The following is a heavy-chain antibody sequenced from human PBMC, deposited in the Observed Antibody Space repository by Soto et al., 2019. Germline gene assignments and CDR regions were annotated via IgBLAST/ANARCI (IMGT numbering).Heavy chain of an antibody. Sequence: SETLSLTCTVSGGSIISYYWSWILQPPGKGLEWIGYIYYSGSTNYNPSLKSRVTISVDTSKNQFSLKLSSVTAADTAVYYCAREGWWAPRNYYYYYMDDWGKGTTVTVXS. CDR1: GGSIISYY. J-gene: IGHJ6*03. CDR2: IYYSGST. V-gene: IGHV4-59*01. CDR3: AREGWWAPRNYYYYYMDD. D-gene: IGHD2-15*01.